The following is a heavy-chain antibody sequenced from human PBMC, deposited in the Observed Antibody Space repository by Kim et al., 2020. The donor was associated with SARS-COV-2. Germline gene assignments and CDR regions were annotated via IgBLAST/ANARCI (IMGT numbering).Heavy chain of an antibody. CDR3: ARGYSSSWYPSDY. Sequence: YSPSLKGRVPISVDTSKNQFSLKLSSVTAADSAVYYCARGYSSSWYPSDYWGQGTLVTVSS. V-gene: IGHV4-59*09. D-gene: IGHD6-13*01. J-gene: IGHJ4*02.